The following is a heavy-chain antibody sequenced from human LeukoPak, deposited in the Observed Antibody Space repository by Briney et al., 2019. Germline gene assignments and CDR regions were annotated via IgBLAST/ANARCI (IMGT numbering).Heavy chain of an antibody. D-gene: IGHD5-24*01. CDR3: ARIRDGYNDAYDV. Sequence: ASVKVSCKASGYTFTNYYIHWVRQAPGQGLEWMGLINPGGDNTDYAQNFQGRVSMTRDTSTSTVYMWLSSLRSEDTPVYYCARIRDGYNDAYDVWGQGTMVTVSS. CDR2: INPGGDNT. V-gene: IGHV1-46*01. J-gene: IGHJ3*01. CDR1: GYTFTNYY.